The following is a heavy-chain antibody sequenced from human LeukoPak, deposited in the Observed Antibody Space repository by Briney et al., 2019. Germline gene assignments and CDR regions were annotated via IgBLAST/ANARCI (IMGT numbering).Heavy chain of an antibody. V-gene: IGHV3-53*01. Sequence: GGSLRLSCAAAGFAVTTNYMTWVRQVPGKGLEWVSVIYTGGSINYADSVKGRLIISRDFSRNTLDLQMNNLRVEDTAVYYCVRGPRYYYDAPSSEGYWGQGIRVIVSS. CDR2: IYTGGSI. CDR1: GFAVTTNY. D-gene: IGHD3-22*01. CDR3: VRGPRYYYDAPSSEGY. J-gene: IGHJ1*01.